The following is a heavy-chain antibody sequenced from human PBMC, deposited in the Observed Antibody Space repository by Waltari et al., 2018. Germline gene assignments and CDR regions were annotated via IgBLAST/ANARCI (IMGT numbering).Heavy chain of an antibody. Sequence: QVQLVESGGGLVKPGGSLRLSCAASELTLSDQYMSWIRQAPGKGLELVSWITSSSDGTKIWYPDSVKGRFTVARDNAKNSLSLQMNSLRAEDTAVYQCVRAVTGTFDSWGQGTLVTVSS. CDR2: ITSSSDGTKI. CDR1: ELTLSDQY. J-gene: IGHJ4*02. D-gene: IGHD4-4*01. V-gene: IGHV3-11*01. CDR3: VRAVTGTFDS.